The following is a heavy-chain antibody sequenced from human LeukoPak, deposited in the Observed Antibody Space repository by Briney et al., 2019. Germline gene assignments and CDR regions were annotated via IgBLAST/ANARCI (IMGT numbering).Heavy chain of an antibody. Sequence: ASVKVSCKASGYTFTAYYMHWVRQAPGQGLEWMGWINPNSGGTNYAQKFQGRVTMTRDTSISTAYLELRSLRSDDTAVYYCARVFEGEDDYWGQGTLVIVSS. D-gene: IGHD3-9*01. J-gene: IGHJ4*02. CDR1: GYTFTAYY. V-gene: IGHV1-2*02. CDR3: ARVFEGEDDY. CDR2: INPNSGGT.